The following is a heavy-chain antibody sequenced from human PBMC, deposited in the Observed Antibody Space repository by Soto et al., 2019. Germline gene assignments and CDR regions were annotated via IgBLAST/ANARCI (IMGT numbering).Heavy chain of an antibody. Sequence: QVQLVQSGAEVKKPGSSVKVSCKASGGTFSSYAISWVRQAPGQGLEWMGGIIPIFGTANCAQKFQGRVTITADESTSTAYMELSSLRSEDTAVYYCARDGALLSGYDLLGAGGWGQGTLVTVSS. D-gene: IGHD5-12*01. CDR2: IIPIFGTA. J-gene: IGHJ4*02. V-gene: IGHV1-69*01. CDR1: GGTFSSYA. CDR3: ARDGALLSGYDLLGAGG.